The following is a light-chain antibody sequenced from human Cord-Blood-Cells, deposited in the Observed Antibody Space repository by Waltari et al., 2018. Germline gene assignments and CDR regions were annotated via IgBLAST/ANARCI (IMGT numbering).Light chain of an antibody. CDR3: CSYAGSYTYV. CDR1: SSDVGGYNY. V-gene: IGLV2-11*01. Sequence: SALTQPRSVSGSPGQSVTISCTGTSSDVGGYNYVPWYQQHPGKAPKLMIYDVSKRPSGVPDRFSGSKSGNTASLTSSGLQAEDEADYYCCSYAGSYTYVFGTGTKVTVL. CDR2: DVS. J-gene: IGLJ1*01.